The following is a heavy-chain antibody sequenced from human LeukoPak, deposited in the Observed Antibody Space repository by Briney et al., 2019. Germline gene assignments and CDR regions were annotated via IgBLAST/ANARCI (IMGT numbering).Heavy chain of an antibody. CDR1: GFTFSTYW. Sequence: PGGSLRLSCAASGFTFSTYWMSWIRQAPGKGLEWVSYISSSSSYTNYADSVKGRFTISRDNAKNSLYLQMNSLRAEDTAVYYCARDRMDTLGVFDYWGQGTLVTVSS. J-gene: IGHJ4*02. CDR2: ISSSSSYT. V-gene: IGHV3-11*06. CDR3: ARDRMDTLGVFDY. D-gene: IGHD5-18*01.